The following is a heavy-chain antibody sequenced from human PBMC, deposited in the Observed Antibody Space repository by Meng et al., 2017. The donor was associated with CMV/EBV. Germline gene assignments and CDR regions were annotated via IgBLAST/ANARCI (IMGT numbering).Heavy chain of an antibody. V-gene: IGHV3-7*01. J-gene: IGHJ3*02. CDR3: ARLFTDAFDI. D-gene: IGHD3-10*01. CDR1: GGSFSGYY. Sequence: ETLSLTCAVYGGSFSGYYWSWIRQPPGKGLEWVANIKQDGSEKYYVDSVKGRFTISRDNAKNSLYLQMNSLRAEDTAVYYCARLFTDAFDIWGQGTMVTVSS. CDR2: IKQDGSEK.